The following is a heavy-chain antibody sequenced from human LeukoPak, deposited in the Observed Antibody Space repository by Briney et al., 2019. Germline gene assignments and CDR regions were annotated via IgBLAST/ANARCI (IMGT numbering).Heavy chain of an antibody. CDR1: GFTFSSYA. Sequence: QPGGSLRLSCAASGFTFSSYAMSWVRQAPGKGLEWVADISGGGEHTFYADSVKGRFTSSRDNSKDTLHLQMSILRPEDTALYYCASGPYSSSYFASWGQGTMVTVSS. CDR2: ISGGGEHT. D-gene: IGHD6-13*01. J-gene: IGHJ4*02. V-gene: IGHV3-23*01. CDR3: ASGPYSSSYFAS.